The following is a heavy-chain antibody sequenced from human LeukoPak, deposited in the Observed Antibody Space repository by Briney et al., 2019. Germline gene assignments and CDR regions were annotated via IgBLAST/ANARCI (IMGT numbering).Heavy chain of an antibody. J-gene: IGHJ4*02. Sequence: PGGSLRLSCAASGFSFSSYWMSWVRQAPGKGLEWVANINPDGSNMLYVDSVKGRFTISRDNAKNSLYLQMNNLRAEDTAVYYCAKDYGSGNAVFDYWGQGTLVTVSS. CDR1: GFSFSSYW. D-gene: IGHD3-10*01. CDR3: AKDYGSGNAVFDY. CDR2: INPDGSNM. V-gene: IGHV3-7*01.